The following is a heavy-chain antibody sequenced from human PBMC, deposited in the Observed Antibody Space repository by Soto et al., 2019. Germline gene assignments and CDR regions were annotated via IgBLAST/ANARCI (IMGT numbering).Heavy chain of an antibody. CDR2: INTYNGNT. CDR1: GYSFTRYG. J-gene: IGHJ6*02. Sequence: QVQLVQSRAEVKNPGASVKVSCKASGYSFTRYGIAWARQAPGQGLEWMGWINTYNGNTNYAQNLQGRVTLATDTSTSTAYMELTSLRSNDTAIYYCAMVGVYVTPSPQDVWGQGTTVIVSS. D-gene: IGHD3-16*01. V-gene: IGHV1-18*01. CDR3: AMVGVYVTPSPQDV.